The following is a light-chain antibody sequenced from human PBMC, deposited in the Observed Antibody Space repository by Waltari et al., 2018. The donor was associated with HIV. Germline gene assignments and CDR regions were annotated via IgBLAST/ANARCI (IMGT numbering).Light chain of an antibody. CDR1: QSVSNNY. CDR2: DAS. J-gene: IGKJ2*03. Sequence: DIVLTQSPATLSLSPGERATLSCGASQSVSNNYLAWYQQKHGLPPRLLIYDASSRAAGIPDRFSGSGSGTDCTLTISRLETEDYAVYYCHQYGSSISYSFGQGTKLEIK. CDR3: HQYGSSISYS. V-gene: IGKV3D-20*01.